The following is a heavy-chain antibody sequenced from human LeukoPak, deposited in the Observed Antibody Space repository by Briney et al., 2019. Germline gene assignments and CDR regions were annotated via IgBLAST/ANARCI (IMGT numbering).Heavy chain of an antibody. CDR3: ARDAYYDFWSGYYIVAFDI. CDR1: GGSISSYY. V-gene: IGHV4-4*07. D-gene: IGHD3-3*01. Sequence: SETLSLTCTVSGGSISSYYWSWIRQPAGKGLEWIGRIYTSGSTNYNPSLKSRVTMSVDTSKNQFSLKLSSETAADTAVYYCARDAYYDFWSGYYIVAFDIWGQGAMVTVSS. CDR2: IYTSGST. J-gene: IGHJ3*02.